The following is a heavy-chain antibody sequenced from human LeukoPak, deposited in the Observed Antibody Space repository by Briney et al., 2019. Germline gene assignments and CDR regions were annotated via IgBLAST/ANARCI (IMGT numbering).Heavy chain of an antibody. CDR3: AKSAYYDSSGFYREYYFDY. V-gene: IGHV3-23*01. CDR1: RFTFSNYA. J-gene: IGHJ4*02. Sequence: GGSLRLSCAASRFTFSNYAMSWVRQAPGKGLEWVSTISGSGGSTYYADSVKGRFTISRDNSKNTLHLQMNSLRAEDTAVYYCAKSAYYDSSGFYREYYFDYWGQGTLVTVSS. CDR2: ISGSGGST. D-gene: IGHD3-22*01.